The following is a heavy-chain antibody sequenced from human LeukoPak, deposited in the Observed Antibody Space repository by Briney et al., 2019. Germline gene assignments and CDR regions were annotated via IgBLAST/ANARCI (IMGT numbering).Heavy chain of an antibody. CDR1: GFTFSSYW. D-gene: IGHD5-24*01. CDR2: IKQDGTEK. Sequence: GGSLRLSCAASGFTFSSYWMSWVCQAPGEGLEWVANIKQDGTEKYYMDSVKGRFSISRDNAKNSLFLQMNSLRVDDTAVYYCARDLGGDGYKQGGFDYWGQGILVTVSS. CDR3: ARDLGGDGYKQGGFDY. V-gene: IGHV3-7*05. J-gene: IGHJ4*02.